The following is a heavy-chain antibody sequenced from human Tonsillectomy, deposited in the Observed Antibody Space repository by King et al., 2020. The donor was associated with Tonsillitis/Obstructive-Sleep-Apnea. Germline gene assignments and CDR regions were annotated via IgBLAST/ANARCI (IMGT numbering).Heavy chain of an antibody. V-gene: IGHV3-11*06. CDR1: GFTFSDYY. CDR3: ARTLTTAYYGMDV. D-gene: IGHD4-11*01. CDR2: ISSSSTYT. J-gene: IGHJ6*02. Sequence: HVQLVQSGGGLVKPGGSLRLSCAASGFTFSDYYMYRIRQAPGKGLEWVSYISSSSTYTNYADSVKGRFTISRDNAENSLYLQMNSLRAEDTAVYYCARTLTTAYYGMDVWGQGTTVTVSS.